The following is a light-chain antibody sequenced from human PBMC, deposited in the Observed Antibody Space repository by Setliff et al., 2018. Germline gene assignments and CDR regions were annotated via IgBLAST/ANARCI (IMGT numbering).Light chain of an antibody. V-gene: IGLV2-14*01. J-gene: IGLJ1*01. CDR3: ASYTATSTPLYV. CDR1: SSDVGGYNY. Sequence: QSALTQPASVSGSPGQSITISCTGTSSDVGGYNYVSWYQQHPGKAPKLMIYEVSNRPSGVSNRFSGSKSGNTASLTISGLQPEDEADYYCASYTATSTPLYVFGTGTKVTVL. CDR2: EVS.